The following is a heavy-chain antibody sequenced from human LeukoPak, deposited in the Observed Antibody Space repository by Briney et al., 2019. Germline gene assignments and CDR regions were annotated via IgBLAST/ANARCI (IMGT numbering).Heavy chain of an antibody. Sequence: GGSPRLSCTASGFTFGDYAMSWVRRAPGKGLEWVGFIRSKAYGGTTEYAASVKGRFTISRDDSKSIAYLQMNSLKTEDTAVYYCTRRFPDYDILTVDAFDIWGQGTMVTVSS. CDR2: IRSKAYGGTT. J-gene: IGHJ3*02. V-gene: IGHV3-49*04. CDR1: GFTFGDYA. D-gene: IGHD3-9*01. CDR3: TRRFPDYDILTVDAFDI.